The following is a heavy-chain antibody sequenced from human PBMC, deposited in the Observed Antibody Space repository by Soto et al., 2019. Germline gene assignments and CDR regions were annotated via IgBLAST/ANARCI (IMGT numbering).Heavy chain of an antibody. CDR2: ISGSGGST. CDR3: AKSPGKESPHAYYYYYMDV. J-gene: IGHJ6*03. Sequence: EVQLLESGGGLVQLGGSLRLSCAASGFTFSSYAMSWVRQAPGKGLEWVSAISGSGGSTYYADSVKGRFTISRDNSKNTLYLQMNSLRAEDTAVYYCAKSPGKESPHAYYYYYMDVWGKGTTVTVSS. V-gene: IGHV3-23*01. CDR1: GFTFSSYA. D-gene: IGHD1-1*01.